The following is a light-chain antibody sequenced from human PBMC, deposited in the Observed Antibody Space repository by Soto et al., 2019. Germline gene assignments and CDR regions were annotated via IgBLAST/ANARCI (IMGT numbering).Light chain of an antibody. CDR1: NIGSKS. V-gene: IGLV3-21*02. Sequence: SYELTQPPSVSVAPGQTATITCGGNNIGSKSVHWYQQKPGQAPVVVVYHNSDRPSGIPVRISGSNSGNTATLTISRVEAGDEADYYCQVWDSSSDLVEFGGGIKVTVL. J-gene: IGLJ2*01. CDR3: QVWDSSSDLVE. CDR2: HNS.